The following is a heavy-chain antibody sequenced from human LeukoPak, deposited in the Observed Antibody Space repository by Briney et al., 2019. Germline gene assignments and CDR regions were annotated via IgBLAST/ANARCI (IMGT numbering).Heavy chain of an antibody. V-gene: IGHV3-30*03. D-gene: IGHD3-10*01. Sequence: GRSLRLSCAASGFTFSSYGMHWVRQAPGKGLEWVAVISYDGSNKYYADSVRGRFTISRDNAKSSLYLQMNSLRAEDTAVYYCARVIRGYGSGSYYDWFDPWGQGTLVTVSS. J-gene: IGHJ5*02. CDR2: ISYDGSNK. CDR1: GFTFSSYG. CDR3: ARVIRGYGSGSYYDWFDP.